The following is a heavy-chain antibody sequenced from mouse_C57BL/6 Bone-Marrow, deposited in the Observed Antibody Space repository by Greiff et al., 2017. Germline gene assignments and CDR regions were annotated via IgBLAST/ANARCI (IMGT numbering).Heavy chain of an antibody. J-gene: IGHJ2*01. CDR1: GYTFTSYW. CDR3: ARCYYDSKGY. V-gene: IGHV1-7*01. D-gene: IGHD1-1*01. Sequence: QVQLQQSGADLAKPGDSVKLSCKASGYTFTSYWMHWVKQRPGQGLEWMGYINPSSGYTKYNQKFKDKATLTADKSSSTVYMQLSSLTYEDSAVYCCARCYYDSKGYWGQGTTLTVSS. CDR2: INPSSGYT.